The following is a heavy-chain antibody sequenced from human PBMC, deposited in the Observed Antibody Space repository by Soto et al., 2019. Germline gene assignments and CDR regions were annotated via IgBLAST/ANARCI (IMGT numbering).Heavy chain of an antibody. CDR2: IYYSGST. CDR3: ARDQRWYGNRYFDL. Sequence: QVQLQESGPGLVKPSQTLSLTCTVSGGSISSGGYYWSWIRQHPGKGLEWIGYIYYSGSTYYNPSLKSRVTISVDTSKNQFSRKLSSVTAADTAVYYCARDQRWYGNRYFDLWGRGTLVTVSS. V-gene: IGHV4-31*03. J-gene: IGHJ2*01. D-gene: IGHD2-15*01. CDR1: GGSISSGGYY.